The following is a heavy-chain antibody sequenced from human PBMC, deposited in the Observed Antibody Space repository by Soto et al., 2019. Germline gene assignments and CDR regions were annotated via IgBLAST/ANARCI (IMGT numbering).Heavy chain of an antibody. Sequence: QLQLQESGSGLVKPSQTLSLTCAVSGGSISSGGYSWSWIRPPPGKGLEWIGYIYHSGSTYYNPSLKSRVTISVDRSKNQFSLKLSSVTAADTAVYYCARARGYSYDSNPYQYYFDYWGQGTLVTVSS. J-gene: IGHJ4*02. CDR1: GGSISSGGYS. CDR2: IYHSGST. D-gene: IGHD3-22*01. CDR3: ARARGYSYDSNPYQYYFDY. V-gene: IGHV4-30-2*01.